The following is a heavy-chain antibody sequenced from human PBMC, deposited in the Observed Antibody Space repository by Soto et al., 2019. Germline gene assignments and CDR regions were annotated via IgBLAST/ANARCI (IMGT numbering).Heavy chain of an antibody. CDR2: INPNSGDT. V-gene: IGHV1-2*02. J-gene: IGHJ4*02. D-gene: IGHD2-15*01. CDR3: AREASAVVSLDY. Sequence: ASVKVSCKASGHIFTAYSMHWVRQAPGQGLEWLGWINPNSGDTIYAQKFQDRVTMTCDTSVSTAYLELSSLSSDDTALYYCAREASAVVSLDYWGQGTLVTVSS. CDR1: GHIFTAYS.